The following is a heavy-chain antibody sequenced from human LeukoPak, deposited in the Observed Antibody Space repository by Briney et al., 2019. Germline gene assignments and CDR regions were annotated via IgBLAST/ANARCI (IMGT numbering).Heavy chain of an antibody. CDR2: IYYSGST. CDR3: ARDSSESSGLGLDY. D-gene: IGHD3-22*01. Sequence: SETLSLTCTVSGGSVSRSPYYWGWIRQPPGKGLEWIGNIYYSGSTYYNPSLKSRVTISVDTSKNQFSLKVTSVTAADTAVYYCARDSSESSGLGLDYWGQGTLVTVSS. CDR1: GGSVSRSPYY. J-gene: IGHJ4*02. V-gene: IGHV4-39*07.